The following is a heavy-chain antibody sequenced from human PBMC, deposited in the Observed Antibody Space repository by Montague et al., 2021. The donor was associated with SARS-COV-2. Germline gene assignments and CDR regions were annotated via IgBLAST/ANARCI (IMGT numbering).Heavy chain of an antibody. D-gene: IGHD3-10*01. CDR1: NASITTSNW. J-gene: IGHJ4*02. CDR2: IHHSGTL. CDR3: ARRIRITVFRRVPLTTHSLES. V-gene: IGHV4/OR15-8*01. Sequence: SETLSLTSTVSNASITTSNWWTWVRQAPGKGLEWVGEIHHSGTLNYNPSLKSRVTISVDTSKNHFSLNLNSVTAADTALYFCARRIRITVFRRVPLTTHSLESWGQGIMVTVSS.